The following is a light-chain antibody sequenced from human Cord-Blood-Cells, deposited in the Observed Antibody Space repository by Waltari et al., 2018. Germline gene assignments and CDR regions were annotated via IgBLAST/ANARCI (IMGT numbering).Light chain of an antibody. J-gene: IGLJ1*01. CDR1: RSDVRSYHL. Sequence: QSALSQPASVSESPGQSITISCTGTRSDVRSYHLVSWYQHHPGKAPKLMIYESSKRPSGVSKRFSGSKSGNTASLTISGLQAEDEADYYCCSYAGRVFGTGTKVTVL. V-gene: IGLV2-23*01. CDR3: CSYAGRV. CDR2: ESS.